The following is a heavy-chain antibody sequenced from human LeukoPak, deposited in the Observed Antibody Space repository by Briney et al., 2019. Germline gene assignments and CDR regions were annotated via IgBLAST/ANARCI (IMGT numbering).Heavy chain of an antibody. Sequence: SQTLSLTCAISGDSVSSNSAAWNWIRQSPSRGLEWLGRTYYRSKWFNDYAVSVESRITINPDTSKNQFSLQLNSVTPEDTAVYYCARGGSGEVSGSIPGPEAQEFDYWGQGTLVTVSS. V-gene: IGHV6-1*01. J-gene: IGHJ4*02. CDR2: TYYRSKWFN. CDR1: GDSVSSNSAA. CDR3: ARGGSGEVSGSIPGPEAQEFDY. D-gene: IGHD3-10*01.